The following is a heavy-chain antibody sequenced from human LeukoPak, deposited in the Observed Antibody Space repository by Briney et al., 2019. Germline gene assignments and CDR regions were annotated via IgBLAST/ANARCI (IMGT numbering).Heavy chain of an antibody. CDR3: ARDIVVVPAAYSDY. Sequence: GGSLRLSCAASGFTVSSNYMSWVRQAPGKELEWVSVIYSGGSTYYADSVKGRFTISRDNSKNTLYLQMNSLRAEDTAVYYCARDIVVVPAAYSDYWGQGTLVTVSS. CDR1: GFTVSSNY. J-gene: IGHJ4*02. D-gene: IGHD2-2*01. V-gene: IGHV3-66*02. CDR2: IYSGGST.